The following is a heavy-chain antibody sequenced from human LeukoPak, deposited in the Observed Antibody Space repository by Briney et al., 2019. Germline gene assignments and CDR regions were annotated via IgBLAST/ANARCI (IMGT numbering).Heavy chain of an antibody. V-gene: IGHV3-48*02. J-gene: IGHJ5*02. Sequence: GSLRLSCAASGFTFSTYSMNWVRQAPGKGLEWVSYITSSSSTISYADSVKGRFTISRDNAKNSLYLQMNSLTDEDTAVYYCARHRAAAGRNWFDPWGQGTLVTVSS. CDR1: GFTFSTYS. D-gene: IGHD6-13*01. CDR2: ITSSSSTI. CDR3: ARHRAAAGRNWFDP.